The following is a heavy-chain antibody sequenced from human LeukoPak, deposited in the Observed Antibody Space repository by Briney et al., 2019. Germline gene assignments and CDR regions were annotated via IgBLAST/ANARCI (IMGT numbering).Heavy chain of an antibody. CDR1: GYTFTGYY. Sequence: ASVKVSCKASGYTFTGYYMHWMRQAPGQGLEWMGWINPNSGGTNYAQKFRGRVTMTRDTSISTAYMELSRLRSDDTAVYYCARDVAPPWEFYHYGLDVWGQGTTVTVSS. V-gene: IGHV1-2*02. CDR3: ARDVAPPWEFYHYGLDV. D-gene: IGHD3-10*01. CDR2: INPNSGGT. J-gene: IGHJ6*02.